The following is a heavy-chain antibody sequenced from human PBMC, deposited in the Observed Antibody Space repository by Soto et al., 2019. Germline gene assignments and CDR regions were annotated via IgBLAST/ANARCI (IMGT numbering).Heavy chain of an antibody. Sequence: SETLSLTCTVSGDTTSSADFFWSWLLQPPGEGLEWIGYVYFSGFTQSNPSLKSRLSMSVDTSKNQVSLKLSSVTAADTAVYYCARIRSTYGDYFDSWGQGTLVTVSS. V-gene: IGHV4-30-4*01. J-gene: IGHJ4*02. D-gene: IGHD4-17*01. CDR2: VYFSGFT. CDR1: GDTTSSADFF. CDR3: ARIRSTYGDYFDS.